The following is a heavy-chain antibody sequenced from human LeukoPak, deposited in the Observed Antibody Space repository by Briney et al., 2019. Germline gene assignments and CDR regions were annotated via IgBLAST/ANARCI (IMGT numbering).Heavy chain of an antibody. D-gene: IGHD1-26*01. CDR2: IGRSGDYI. CDR1: GFTFSSYT. J-gene: IGHJ4*02. Sequence: GGSLRLSCAASGFTFSSYTMTWVRQAPGKGLEWVSSIGRSGDYIFYADSVRGRFTISRDNAKNSLYLQMTSLRAEDTAVYYCAKDRLVGGSDRHPLDYRGQGTLVTVSS. V-gene: IGHV3-21*01. CDR3: AKDRLVGGSDRHPLDY.